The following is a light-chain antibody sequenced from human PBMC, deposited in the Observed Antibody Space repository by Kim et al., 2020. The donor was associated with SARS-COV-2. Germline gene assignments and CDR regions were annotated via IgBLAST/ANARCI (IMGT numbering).Light chain of an antibody. CDR3: QVWDGTTLI. V-gene: IGLV3-9*01. CDR2: RDR. J-gene: IGLJ2*01. Sequence: SYELTQPLSVSVALGQTARITCGGNNIGSKNVHWYQQKPGQAPVLVIYRDRNRPSGIPEQISGSNSGNTATLTISRAQAGAEADSYCQVWDGTTLIFGGG. CDR1: NIGSKN.